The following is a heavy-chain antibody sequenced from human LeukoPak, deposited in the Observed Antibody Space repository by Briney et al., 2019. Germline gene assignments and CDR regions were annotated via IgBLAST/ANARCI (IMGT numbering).Heavy chain of an antibody. J-gene: IGHJ4*02. D-gene: IGHD4/OR15-4a*01. V-gene: IGHV4-34*01. Sequence: PSETLSLTCAVCGGSFSGYYWSWIRQPPGKGLEWIGEINHSGSTNYNPSLKSRVTISVDTSKNQFSLKLSSVTAADTAVYYCARAPDYGPPNFDYWGQGTLVTVSS. CDR1: GGSFSGYY. CDR3: ARAPDYGPPNFDY. CDR2: INHSGST.